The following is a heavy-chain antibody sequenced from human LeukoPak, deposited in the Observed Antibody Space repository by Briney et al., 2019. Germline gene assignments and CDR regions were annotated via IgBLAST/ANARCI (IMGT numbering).Heavy chain of an antibody. D-gene: IGHD6-19*01. CDR3: ARVLLAGPLNYYGMDV. J-gene: IGHJ6*02. Sequence: PGGSLRLSCAASRFTFSSYSMNWVRQAPGKGLEWVSYISSSSSTIYYADSVKGRFTISRDNAKNSLYLQMNSLRAEDTAVYYCARVLLAGPLNYYGMDVWGQGTTVTVSS. V-gene: IGHV3-48*01. CDR2: ISSSSSTI. CDR1: RFTFSSYS.